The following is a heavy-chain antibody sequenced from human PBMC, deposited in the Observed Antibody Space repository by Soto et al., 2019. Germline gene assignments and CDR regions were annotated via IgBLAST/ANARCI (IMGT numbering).Heavy chain of an antibody. Sequence: PGGSLRLSCVASGFTFSTFEMNWVRQAPGKGLEWVSYISSSGSPIYYAESVKGRFTISRDNAKNSLFLQMDSLRAEDTAVYYCARPATPSYSSGWYYFDYWGQGTLVTVSS. CDR1: GFTFSTFE. CDR3: ARPATPSYSSGWYYFDY. V-gene: IGHV3-48*03. D-gene: IGHD6-19*01. J-gene: IGHJ4*02. CDR2: ISSSGSPI.